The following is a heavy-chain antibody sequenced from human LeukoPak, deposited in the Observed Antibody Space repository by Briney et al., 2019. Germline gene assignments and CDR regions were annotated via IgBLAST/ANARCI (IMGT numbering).Heavy chain of an antibody. J-gene: IGHJ6*03. Sequence: ASVKVSCKASGYTFTSYDINWVRQATGQGLEWMGWMNPNSGNTGYAQKFQGRVTMTRNTSISTAYMELSSLRSEDTAVYYCARGEMVVAENGYYYYMDVWGKGTTATISS. V-gene: IGHV1-8*01. D-gene: IGHD2-15*01. CDR1: GYTFTSYD. CDR2: MNPNSGNT. CDR3: ARGEMVVAENGYYYYMDV.